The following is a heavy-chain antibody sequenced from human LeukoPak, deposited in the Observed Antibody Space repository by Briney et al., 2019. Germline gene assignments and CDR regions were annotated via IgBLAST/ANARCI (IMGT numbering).Heavy chain of an antibody. CDR1: GFTFSSYA. D-gene: IGHD6-19*01. V-gene: IGHV3-30-3*01. CDR2: ISYDGSNK. J-gene: IGHJ4*02. CDR3: ARDSRIAVAGGGIDY. Sequence: GGSLRLSCAASGFTFSSYAMHWVRQAPGKGLEWVAVISYDGSNKYYADSVKGRFTISRDNSKNTLYLQMNSLRAEDTAVYYCARDSRIAVAGGGIDYWGQGTLVTVSS.